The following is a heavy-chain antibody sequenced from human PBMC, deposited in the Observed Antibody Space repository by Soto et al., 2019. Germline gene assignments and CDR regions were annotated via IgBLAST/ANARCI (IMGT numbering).Heavy chain of an antibody. V-gene: IGHV1-8*01. D-gene: IGHD6-6*01. CDR1: GYTFTSYD. CDR3: ARDRSLRWPYYFDY. Sequence: ASVKVSCKASGYTFTSYDINWVRQATGQGLEWMGWMNPNSGNTGYAQKFQGRVTMTRNTSISTAYMELSRLRSDDTAVYYCARDRSLRWPYYFDYWGQGTLVTVSS. CDR2: MNPNSGNT. J-gene: IGHJ4*02.